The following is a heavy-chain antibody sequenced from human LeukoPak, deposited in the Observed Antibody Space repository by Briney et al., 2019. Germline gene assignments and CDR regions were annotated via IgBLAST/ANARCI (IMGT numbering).Heavy chain of an antibody. Sequence: PGGSLRLSCAASGFTVSSNYKSWVRQAPGKGLEWVSVIYSGGSTYYADSVKGRFTISRDNSKNTLYLQMNSLRAEDTAVYYCARERMGYYDSSGYLNWGQGTLVTVSS. J-gene: IGHJ4*02. CDR2: IYSGGST. V-gene: IGHV3-66*02. CDR3: ARERMGYYDSSGYLN. D-gene: IGHD3-22*01. CDR1: GFTVSSNY.